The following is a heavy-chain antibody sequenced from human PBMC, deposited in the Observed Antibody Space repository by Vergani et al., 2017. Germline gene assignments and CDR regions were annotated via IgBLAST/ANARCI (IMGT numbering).Heavy chain of an antibody. V-gene: IGHV1-69*01. CDR1: GGTFSSYA. Sequence: QVQLVQSGAEVKKPGSSVKVSCKASGGTFSSYAISWVRQAPGQGLEWMGGIIPIFGTANYAQKFQGRVTITEDDSTRPAYIERISLSSEGTGLYYCAMPAPWPGDYWGQGTLVTVSS. D-gene: IGHD2-2*01. J-gene: IGHJ4*02. CDR3: AMPAPWPGDY. CDR2: IIPIFGTA.